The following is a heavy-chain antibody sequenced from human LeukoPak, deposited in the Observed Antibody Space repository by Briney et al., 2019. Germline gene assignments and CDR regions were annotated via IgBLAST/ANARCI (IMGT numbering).Heavy chain of an antibody. CDR3: ARSDYVWGSYRDDFDI. V-gene: IGHV3-11*04. CDR1: GFTFSDYY. D-gene: IGHD3-16*02. CDR2: ISSSGSTI. Sequence: GGSLRLSCAASGFTFSDYYMSWIRQAPGKGLEWVSYISSSGSTIYYADSVKGRFTISRDNAKNSLYLQMNSLRAEDTAVDYCARSDYVWGSYRDDFDIWGQGTMVTVSS. J-gene: IGHJ3*02.